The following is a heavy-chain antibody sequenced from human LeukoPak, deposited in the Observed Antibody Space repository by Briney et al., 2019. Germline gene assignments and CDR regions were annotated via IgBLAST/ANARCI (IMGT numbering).Heavy chain of an antibody. Sequence: ASVKVSCKVSGNTLTELSMHWVRQVPGKGLEWMGGFDPEHGETIYAQKFQGRVTMTEDTSTDTAYMELSTLKSEDTAVYYCATEADGSLTVWGKGTMVTVSS. D-gene: IGHD3-10*01. CDR2: FDPEHGET. V-gene: IGHV1-24*01. CDR1: GNTLTELS. J-gene: IGHJ6*04. CDR3: ATEADGSLTV.